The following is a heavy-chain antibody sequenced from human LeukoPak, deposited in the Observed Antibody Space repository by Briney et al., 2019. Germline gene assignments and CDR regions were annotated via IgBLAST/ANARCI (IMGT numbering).Heavy chain of an antibody. CDR1: GFTFSSYA. Sequence: GGSLRLSCAASGFTFSSYAMSWVRQVPGKGLEWVSVISGSGDNTYYADSVKGRFTISRDNSKNMLYLQMNSLRAEDTAVYYWARIRICGGDCYYFDYGGQGPLVTVSS. V-gene: IGHV3-23*01. CDR3: ARIRICGGDCYYFDY. D-gene: IGHD2-21*01. CDR2: ISGSGDNT. J-gene: IGHJ4*02.